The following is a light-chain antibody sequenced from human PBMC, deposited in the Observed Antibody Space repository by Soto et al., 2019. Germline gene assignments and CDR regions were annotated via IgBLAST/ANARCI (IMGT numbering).Light chain of an antibody. CDR3: QPGGTTPPWT. V-gene: IGKV1-39*01. J-gene: IGKJ1*01. CDR2: AAS. Sequence: DIQMTQSPSSLSASVGDRVTITCRASQSISTYLNWYQQEPGKAPKLLIYAASTLQSGVPSRFSVSGSGTDFTLTISSLQPEDFATYYCQPGGTTPPWTFGQGTKVEFK. CDR1: QSISTY.